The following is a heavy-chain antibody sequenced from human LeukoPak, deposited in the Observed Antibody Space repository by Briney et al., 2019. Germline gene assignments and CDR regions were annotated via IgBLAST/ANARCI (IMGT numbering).Heavy chain of an antibody. J-gene: IGHJ6*03. CDR2: IIPIFGTA. CDR3: ARDRHQWGLANYYYYMDV. CDR1: GGTFSSYA. D-gene: IGHD1-26*01. Sequence: ASVKVSCKASGGTFSSYAISWVRQAPGQGLEWMGGIIPIFGTANYAQKFQGRVTITADESTSTAYMELSSLRSEDTAVYYCARDRHQWGLANYYYYMDVWGKGTTVTVSS. V-gene: IGHV1-69*13.